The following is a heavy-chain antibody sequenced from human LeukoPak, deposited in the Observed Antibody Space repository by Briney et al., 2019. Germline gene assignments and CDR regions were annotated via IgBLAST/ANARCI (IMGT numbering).Heavy chain of an antibody. D-gene: IGHD6-19*01. CDR2: INPNSGGT. CDR1: GYTFTGYY. V-gene: IGHV1-2*02. Sequence: ASVKVSCKASGYTFTGYYMHWVRQAPGQGLEWMGWINPNSGGTNYAQKFQGRVTMTRDMSISTAYMELSRLRSDDTAVYYCARDSPPHIAVAGIDYWGQGTLVTVSS. J-gene: IGHJ4*02. CDR3: ARDSPPHIAVAGIDY.